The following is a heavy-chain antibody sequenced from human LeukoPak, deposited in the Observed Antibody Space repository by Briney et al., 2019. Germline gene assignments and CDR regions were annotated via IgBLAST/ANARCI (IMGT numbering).Heavy chain of an antibody. Sequence: PSETLSLTCIVSGGSISGYYWSWIRQPPGKGLELIGHIYYTGNTVYNPSLKSRATILLDTSENQFSLKLRSVTTADTAVYYCARCAAADLGNWFDPWGQGTLVTVSS. J-gene: IGHJ5*02. V-gene: IGHV4-59*01. CDR2: IYYTGNT. CDR3: ARCAAADLGNWFDP. D-gene: IGHD6-13*01. CDR1: GGSISGYY.